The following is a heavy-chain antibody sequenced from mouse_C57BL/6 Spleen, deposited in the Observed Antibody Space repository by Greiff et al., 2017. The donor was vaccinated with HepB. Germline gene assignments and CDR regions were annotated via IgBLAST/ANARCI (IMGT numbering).Heavy chain of an antibody. V-gene: IGHV1-66*01. CDR3: ARTDGYSWFAY. J-gene: IGHJ3*01. D-gene: IGHD2-3*01. CDR2: IYPGSGNT. CDR1: GYSFTSYY. Sequence: LLESGPELVKPGASVKISCKASGYSFTSYYIHWVKQRPGRGLEWIGWIYPGSGNTKYNEKFKGKATLTADTSSSTAYMQLSSLTSEDSAVYYCARTDGYSWFAYWGQGTLVTVSA.